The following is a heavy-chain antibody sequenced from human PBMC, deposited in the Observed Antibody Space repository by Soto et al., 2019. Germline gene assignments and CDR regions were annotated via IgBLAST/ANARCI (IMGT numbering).Heavy chain of an antibody. D-gene: IGHD3-22*01. CDR2: ISAYNGNT. Sequence: ASVKVSCKASGCTFTSYGISWVRQAPGQGLEWMGWISAYNGNTNYAQKLQGRVTMTTDTSTSTAYMELRSLRSDDTAVYYCAAYYYDSSGYGYYYYYGMDVWGQGTTVTVSS. CDR1: GCTFTSYG. CDR3: AAYYYDSSGYGYYYYYGMDV. V-gene: IGHV1-18*04. J-gene: IGHJ6*02.